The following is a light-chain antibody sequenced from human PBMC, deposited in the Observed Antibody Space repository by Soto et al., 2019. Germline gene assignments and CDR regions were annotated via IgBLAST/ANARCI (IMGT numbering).Light chain of an antibody. CDR3: QQYNNWPWT. V-gene: IGKV3-15*01. J-gene: IGKJ1*01. Sequence: VVLTQSPGTLSVSPGERATLSCRASQSFSSNLAWYQQKPGQAPRLLIYGASTRAPGFPARFSGSGSGTDFTLTISSLQSEDFAVYYCQQYNNWPWTFGQGTKVDIK. CDR2: GAS. CDR1: QSFSSN.